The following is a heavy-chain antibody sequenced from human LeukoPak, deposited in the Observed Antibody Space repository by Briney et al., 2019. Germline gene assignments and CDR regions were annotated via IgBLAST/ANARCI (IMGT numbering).Heavy chain of an antibody. J-gene: IGHJ6*03. V-gene: IGHV4-61*02. D-gene: IGHD6-6*01. CDR3: ARWSGSVTARNYYYYMDV. Sequence: MTSETLSLTCTVSGGSVRRGNYYWTWIRQPGGRGLEWIGRIYTSGTTDYNPSLRTRVTISVDASRNQFSLNLSSVTAADTAVYYCARWSGSVTARNYYYYMDVWGEGTTVTVSS. CDR2: IYTSGTT. CDR1: GGSVRRGNYY.